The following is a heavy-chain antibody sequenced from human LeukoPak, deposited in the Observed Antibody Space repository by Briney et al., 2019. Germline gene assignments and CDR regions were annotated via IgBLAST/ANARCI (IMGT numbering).Heavy chain of an antibody. CDR1: GFTFSSYE. Sequence: GGSLRLSCAASGFTFSSYEMNWVRQAPGKGLEWVSYIISSGSTIYYADSVKGRFTISRDNAKNSLYLQMNSLRAEDTAVYYCATCGYTYGLYFDYWGQGTLVTVSS. CDR3: ATCGYTYGLYFDY. J-gene: IGHJ4*02. D-gene: IGHD5-18*01. V-gene: IGHV3-48*03. CDR2: IISSGSTI.